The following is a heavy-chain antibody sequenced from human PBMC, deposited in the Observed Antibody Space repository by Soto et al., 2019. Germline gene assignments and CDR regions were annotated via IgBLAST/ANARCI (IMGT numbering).Heavy chain of an antibody. Sequence: QVQLVQSGAEVKKPGSSVKVSCKASGGTFSSYAISWVRQAPGQGLEWMGGIIPIFGTANYAQKFQGRVTITADESTSTAYMELSSLRSEDTAVYYCARTSGYCSSTSCSDYYYYGMDVWGQGPTVTVSS. J-gene: IGHJ6*02. CDR1: GGTFSSYA. D-gene: IGHD2-2*01. CDR2: IIPIFGTA. CDR3: ARTSGYCSSTSCSDYYYYGMDV. V-gene: IGHV1-69*01.